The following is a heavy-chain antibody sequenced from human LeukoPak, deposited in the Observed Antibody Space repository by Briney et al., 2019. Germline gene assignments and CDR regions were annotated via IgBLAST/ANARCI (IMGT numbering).Heavy chain of an antibody. CDR1: GYSFTSYW. CDR3: ARVAGRWMFRLYYFDY. J-gene: IGHJ4*02. CDR2: IYPGDSDT. D-gene: IGHD6-19*01. Sequence: GESLKISCKGSGYSFTSYWIGWVRQMPGKGLEWMGIIYPGDSDTRYSPSFQGQVTISADKSISTAYLQWSSLKASDTAMYYCARVAGRWMFRLYYFDYWGQGTLVTVSS. V-gene: IGHV5-51*01.